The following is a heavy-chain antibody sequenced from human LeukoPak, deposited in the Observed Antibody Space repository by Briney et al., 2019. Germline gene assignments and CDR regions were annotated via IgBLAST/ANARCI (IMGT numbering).Heavy chain of an antibody. CDR2: ISGSSGHT. D-gene: IGHD3-3*01. CDR1: GLTFSSYA. J-gene: IGHJ4*02. CDR3: AKVGFSEMEWLLYSDH. Sequence: GGSLRLSCAASGLTFSSYAVSWVPQAPGKGLEWVSAISGSSGHTYYADSVKGRFTISRDNSKNTLYLQMNSLRAEDTAVYYCAKVGFSEMEWLLYSDHWGQGTLVTVSS. V-gene: IGHV3-23*01.